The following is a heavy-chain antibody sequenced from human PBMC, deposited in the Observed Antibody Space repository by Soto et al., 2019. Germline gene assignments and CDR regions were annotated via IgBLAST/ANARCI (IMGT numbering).Heavy chain of an antibody. V-gene: IGHV1-8*01. D-gene: IGHD4-17*01. J-gene: IGHJ4*02. CDR2: MNPNSGNT. CDR1: GYTFTSHD. CDR3: ARWDYGVYARFDY. Sequence: QVQLVQSGAEVKKSGASVKVSCKASGYTFTSHDINWVRQATGQGLEWMGWMNPNSGNTGYAQKLQGRVTRTSNTSRSTAYMELSSLRSEDTAVYYCARWDYGVYARFDYWGQGTLVTVSS.